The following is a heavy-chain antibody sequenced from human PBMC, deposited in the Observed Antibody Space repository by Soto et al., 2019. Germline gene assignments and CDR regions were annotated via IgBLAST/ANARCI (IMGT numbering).Heavy chain of an antibody. J-gene: IGHJ6*02. Sequence: GASVKVSCKASGGTFSSYAISWVRQAPGQGLEWMGGIIPIFGTANYTQKFQGRVTITADKSTSTAYMELSSLRSEDTAVYYCARFDCSSTSCNTRGYYYYYGMDVWGQGTTVTAP. CDR3: ARFDCSSTSCNTRGYYYYYGMDV. D-gene: IGHD2-2*02. V-gene: IGHV1-69*06. CDR2: IIPIFGTA. CDR1: GGTFSSYA.